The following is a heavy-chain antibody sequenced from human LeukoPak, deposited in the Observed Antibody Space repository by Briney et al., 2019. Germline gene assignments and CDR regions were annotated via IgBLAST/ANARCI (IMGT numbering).Heavy chain of an antibody. J-gene: IGHJ3*02. V-gene: IGHV3-7*01. CDR2: IKEDGSAK. CDR1: GLSFSSYW. CDR3: ARDYDYFSGHNLDAYDI. D-gene: IGHD2-15*01. Sequence: GGSLRLSCAASGLSFSSYWMTWVRQAPGKGLEWVANIKEDGSAKSYVDSVKGRFTISRDNAKNSLYLQMNSLRVEDTAVYYCARDYDYFSGHNLDAYDIWGQGTTVTVSS.